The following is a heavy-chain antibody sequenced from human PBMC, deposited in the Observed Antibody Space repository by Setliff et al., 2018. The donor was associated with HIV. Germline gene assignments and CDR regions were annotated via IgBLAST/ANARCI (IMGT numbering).Heavy chain of an antibody. V-gene: IGHV3-13*01. CDR3: AREIRTVYTGGHYFYGIDV. J-gene: IGHJ6*02. Sequence: GASLKISCEASGFTFSDYDFHWVRQAAGKGLEWVSAIGTGGDTYYVDSVKGRFTISRENARNSLYLQMNSLRVGDTAVYYCAREIRTVYTGGHYFYGIDVWGQVTAVTVSS. D-gene: IGHD3-16*01. CDR1: GFTFSDYD. CDR2: IGTGGDT.